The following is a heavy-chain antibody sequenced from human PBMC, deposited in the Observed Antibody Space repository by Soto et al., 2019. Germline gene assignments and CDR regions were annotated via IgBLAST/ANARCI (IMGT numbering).Heavy chain of an antibody. Sequence: SETLSLTCAVYGGSFSGYYWTWIRQPPGTGLEWIGEIDHSGSTNYNPSLKSRVTISVDTSKNQFSLKLTSVTAADTAVYYCARDKITGLFDYWGQGTLVTVSS. CDR2: IDHSGST. J-gene: IGHJ4*02. D-gene: IGHD2-8*02. CDR3: ARDKITGLFDY. CDR1: GGSFSGYY. V-gene: IGHV4-34*01.